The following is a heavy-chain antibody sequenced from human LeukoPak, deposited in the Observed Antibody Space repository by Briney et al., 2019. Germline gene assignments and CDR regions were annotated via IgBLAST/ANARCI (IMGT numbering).Heavy chain of an antibody. V-gene: IGHV1-2*02. CDR3: ARVGRVLWFGAQTSYFDY. D-gene: IGHD3-10*01. CDR1: GYTFTGYY. J-gene: IGHJ4*02. CDR2: INPNSGCT. Sequence: ASVKVSCKASGYTFTGYYMHWVRQAPGQGLEWMGWINPNSGCTNYAQKFQGRVTMTRDTSISTAYMELRRLRSDDTAVYYCARVGRVLWFGAQTSYFDYWGQGTLVTVSS.